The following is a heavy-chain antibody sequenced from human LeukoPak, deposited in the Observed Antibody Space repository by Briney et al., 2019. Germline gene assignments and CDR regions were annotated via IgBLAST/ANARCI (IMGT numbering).Heavy chain of an antibody. Sequence: PSETLSLTCTVSGGSISSYYWRWIRHPPGKGLEGIGYIYYSGSTNYNPYLKSQVTISVDTSKNQFSMKLSSVTAADTAVYYCARARDDGYNPFDYWGQGTLVTVSS. J-gene: IGHJ4*02. V-gene: IGHV4-59*13. CDR3: ARARDDGYNPFDY. CDR2: IYYSGST. D-gene: IGHD6-25*01. CDR1: GGSISSYY.